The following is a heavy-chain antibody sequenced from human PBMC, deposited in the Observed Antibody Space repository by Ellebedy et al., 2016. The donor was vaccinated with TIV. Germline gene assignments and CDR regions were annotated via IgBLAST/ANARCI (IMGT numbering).Heavy chain of an antibody. CDR3: AKGALRTGTGGGYFDY. Sequence: GESLKISCAASGFTFSSYGMHWVRQVPGKGLEWVAVISYDGSNKYYADSVKGRFTISRDNSKNTLYLQMNSLRAEDTAVYYCAKGALRTGTGGGYFDYWGQGTLVTVSS. CDR1: GFTFSSYG. CDR2: ISYDGSNK. J-gene: IGHJ4*02. D-gene: IGHD1-1*01. V-gene: IGHV3-30*18.